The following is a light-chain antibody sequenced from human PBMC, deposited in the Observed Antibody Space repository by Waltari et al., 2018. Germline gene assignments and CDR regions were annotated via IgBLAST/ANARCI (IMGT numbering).Light chain of an antibody. J-gene: IGLJ2*01. V-gene: IGLV2-23*02. Sequence: QSALTQPASVSGSPGQSITISCTGTSSNVGGYTLVSWYQQHPGKAPQPFIYDVNKRPAGISQRFSGSKSGNTASLTISGLQADDESDYYCCSYAGDSTLIFGGGTKLTVL. CDR1: SSNVGGYTL. CDR3: CSYAGDSTLI. CDR2: DVN.